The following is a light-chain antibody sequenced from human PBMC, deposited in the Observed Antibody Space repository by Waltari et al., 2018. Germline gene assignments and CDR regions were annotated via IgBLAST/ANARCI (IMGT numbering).Light chain of an antibody. CDR2: DVN. CDR3: CSYAGSAISV. J-gene: IGLJ3*02. Sequence: QSALTQTATVSGSPGQSITISCTGTTSDVGKYNLVSWYQQHPGKAPTLIIYDVNKRPSGLSTRFSGSTSGITASLTLSGLQAADEAYYYCCSYAGSAISVFGGGTKVTVL. V-gene: IGLV2-23*02. CDR1: TSDVGKYNL.